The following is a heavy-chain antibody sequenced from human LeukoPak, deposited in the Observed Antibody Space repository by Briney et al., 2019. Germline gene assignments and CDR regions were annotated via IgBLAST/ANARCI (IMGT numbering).Heavy chain of an antibody. CDR1: GFTFSSYW. V-gene: IGHV3-74*01. CDR2: INTDGSST. CDR3: ARALVRGGKIDY. Sequence: GGSLRLSCAASGFTFSSYWMHWVRQVPGKGLVWVSRINTDGSSTNYADSVKGRFTISRDNSKNTLYLQMNSLRAEDTAVYYCARALVRGGKIDYWGQGTLVTVSS. D-gene: IGHD3-10*01. J-gene: IGHJ4*02.